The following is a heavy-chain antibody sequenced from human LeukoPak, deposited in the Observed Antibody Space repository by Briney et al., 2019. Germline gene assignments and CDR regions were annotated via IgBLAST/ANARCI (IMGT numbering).Heavy chain of an antibody. V-gene: IGHV4-59*01. D-gene: IGHD4-17*01. CDR3: AREDPQTTVPEGLDV. J-gene: IGHJ6*02. CDR1: GGSIGSYY. CDR2: IYYSGTT. Sequence: SETLSLTCAVSGGSIGSYYWSWLRQPPGRGLEWIGYIYYSGTTNYNPSLKSRVTISVDTSKNQFSLQLTSVTAADTAVYYCAREDPQTTVPEGLDVWGQGTTVTVSS.